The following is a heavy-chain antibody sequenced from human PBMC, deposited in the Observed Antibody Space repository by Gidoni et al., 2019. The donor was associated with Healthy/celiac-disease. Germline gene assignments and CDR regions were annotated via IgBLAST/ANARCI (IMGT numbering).Heavy chain of an antibody. V-gene: IGHV3-48*01. Sequence: EVQLVEPAGGLVQPVGFLRLSCAPSGFTFSSYGMNWARQAPGKGLEWVSYISSSSSTIYYADSVKGRFTISRDNAKNSLYLQMNSLRAEDTAVYYCARVPYYYYMDVWGKGTTVTVSS. CDR3: ARVPYYYYMDV. J-gene: IGHJ6*03. CDR2: ISSSSSTI. CDR1: GFTFSSYG.